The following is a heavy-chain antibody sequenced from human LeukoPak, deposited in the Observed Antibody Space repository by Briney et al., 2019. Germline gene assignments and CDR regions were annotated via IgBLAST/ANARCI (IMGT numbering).Heavy chain of an antibody. J-gene: IGHJ4*02. Sequence: ASVKVSCKVSGYTLTELSMHWVRQAHGKGLEWMGGFDPEDGETIYAQKFRGRVTMTEDTSTDTAYMELSSLRSEDTAVYYCATSHPLALFGVVTYWGQGTLVTVSS. V-gene: IGHV1-24*01. D-gene: IGHD3-3*01. CDR1: GYTLTELS. CDR2: FDPEDGET. CDR3: ATSHPLALFGVVTY.